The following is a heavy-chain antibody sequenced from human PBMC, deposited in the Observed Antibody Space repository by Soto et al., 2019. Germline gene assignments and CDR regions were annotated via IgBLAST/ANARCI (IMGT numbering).Heavy chain of an antibody. D-gene: IGHD6-19*01. Sequence: QLQLQESGSELVKPSQTLSLTCVASGASFTRGGYSGTWIRQPQGKALEWIGSIYHSGSTYYNPSLKSRVTRSVDRSKNQFSLKLSSVTAADTAVYYCARDGKGHSSGWSHWGQGTLVTVSS. CDR1: GASFTRGGYS. J-gene: IGHJ4*02. CDR2: IYHSGST. V-gene: IGHV4-30-2*01. CDR3: ARDGKGHSSGWSH.